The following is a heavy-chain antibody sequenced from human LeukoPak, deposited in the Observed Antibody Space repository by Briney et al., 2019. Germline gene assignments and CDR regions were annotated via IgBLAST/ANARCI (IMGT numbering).Heavy chain of an antibody. CDR2: IYYSGST. Sequence: SETLSLTCTVSGGSISSYYWSWIRLPPGKGLEWIGYIYYSGSTSCNPSLKSRVIMSLDTSKNQFSLKLTSVTAADTAVYYCARVSPNTVTTLQYFDYWGQGTLVTVSS. D-gene: IGHD4-17*01. V-gene: IGHV4-59*01. CDR1: GGSISSYY. J-gene: IGHJ4*02. CDR3: ARVSPNTVTTLQYFDY.